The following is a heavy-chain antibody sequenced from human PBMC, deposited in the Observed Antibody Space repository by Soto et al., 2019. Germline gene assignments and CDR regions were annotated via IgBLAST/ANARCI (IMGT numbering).Heavy chain of an antibody. D-gene: IGHD3-3*01. CDR3: ARDHYDFWSGYYSNAEYFQH. CDR2: INTDGSDT. CDR1: GFTFSSDW. J-gene: IGHJ1*01. Sequence: GGSLRLSCAASGFTFSSDWMHWVRQAPGKGLVWVSRINTDGSDTSYADSVKGRFTISRDNAKNTLYLQMNSLRAEDTAVYYCARDHYDFWSGYYSNAEYFQHWGQGTLVTVSS. V-gene: IGHV3-74*01.